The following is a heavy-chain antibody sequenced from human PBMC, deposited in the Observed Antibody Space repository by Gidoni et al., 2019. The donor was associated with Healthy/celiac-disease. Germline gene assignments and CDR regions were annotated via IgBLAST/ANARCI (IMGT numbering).Heavy chain of an antibody. CDR3: ARDKGAITAMGDDAFDI. CDR2: IYYSGST. CDR1: DGSCPSSSYY. V-gene: IGHV4-39*02. Sequence: PDGSCPSSSYYWGWIRQPPGKGLEWIGSIYYSGSTYYNPSLKSRVTISVDTSKNQFSLKLSSVTAADTAVDYCARDKGAITAMGDDAFDIWGQGTMVTVSS. J-gene: IGHJ3*02. D-gene: IGHD5-18*01.